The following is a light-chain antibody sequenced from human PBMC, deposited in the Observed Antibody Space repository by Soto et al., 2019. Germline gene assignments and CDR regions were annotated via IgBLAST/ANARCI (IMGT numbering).Light chain of an antibody. CDR2: GAS. Sequence: DIPLTQSPSTLSASVGDRVTITCRASQRIATWLAWYQHQPGSAPKLLIYGASTLQSGVPSRFSGSGSGAEFTLTIDNLQPDDFATYYCQQYNSYSPLTFGGGTKV. CDR3: QQYNSYSPLT. J-gene: IGKJ4*01. CDR1: QRIATW. V-gene: IGKV1-5*01.